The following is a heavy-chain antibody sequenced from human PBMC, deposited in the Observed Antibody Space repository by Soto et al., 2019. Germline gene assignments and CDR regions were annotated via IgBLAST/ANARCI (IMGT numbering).Heavy chain of an antibody. CDR2: ISYDGSNK. CDR3: AKGAGYSGYDWSFDY. CDR1: GFTFSSYG. V-gene: IGHV3-30*18. D-gene: IGHD5-12*01. J-gene: IGHJ4*02. Sequence: PGGSLRLSCAASGFTFSSYGMHWVRQAPGKGLEWVAVISYDGSNKYYADSVKGRFTISRDNSKNTLYLQMNSLRAEDTAVYYCAKGAGYSGYDWSFDYWGQGTLVTVSS.